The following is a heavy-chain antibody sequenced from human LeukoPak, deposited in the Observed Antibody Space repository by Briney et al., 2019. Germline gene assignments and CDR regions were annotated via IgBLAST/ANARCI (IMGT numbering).Heavy chain of an antibody. J-gene: IGHJ2*01. V-gene: IGHV1-8*03. CDR2: MNPNSGNT. CDR3: ARGYGDYWYFDL. Sequence: ASVKVSCKASGGTFSSYAISWVRQATGQGLEWMGWMNPNSGNTGYAQKFQGRVTITRNTSISTAYMELSSLRSEDTAVYYCARGYGDYWYFDLWGRGTLVTVSS. D-gene: IGHD4-17*01. CDR1: GGTFSSYA.